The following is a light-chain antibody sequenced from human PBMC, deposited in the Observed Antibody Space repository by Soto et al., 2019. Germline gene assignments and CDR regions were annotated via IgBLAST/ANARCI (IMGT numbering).Light chain of an antibody. J-gene: IGKJ1*01. CDR1: QSVSSSF. V-gene: IGKV3-20*01. Sequence: EIVLTQSPGTLSLSPGERATLSCRASQSVSSSFLAWYQQKPGQAPRLLIYGASNRATGIPDRFSGSGSGTDFTLTISRLEPEDFAVYYCHQCGTYPPTFGQGTKVDIK. CDR3: HQCGTYPPT. CDR2: GAS.